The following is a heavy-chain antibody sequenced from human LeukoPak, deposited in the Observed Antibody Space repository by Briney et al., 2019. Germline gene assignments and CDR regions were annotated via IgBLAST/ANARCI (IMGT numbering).Heavy chain of an antibody. D-gene: IGHD6-6*01. Sequence: GGSLRLSCAASGFTFSSYSMNWVRQAPGKGLEWGSSISSSSSYIYYADSVKGRFTISRDNDKNSLYLQMNSLRAEDTAVYYCAREGSSRLDYFDYWGQGTLVTASS. V-gene: IGHV3-21*01. CDR2: ISSSSSYI. CDR3: AREGSSRLDYFDY. J-gene: IGHJ4*02. CDR1: GFTFSSYS.